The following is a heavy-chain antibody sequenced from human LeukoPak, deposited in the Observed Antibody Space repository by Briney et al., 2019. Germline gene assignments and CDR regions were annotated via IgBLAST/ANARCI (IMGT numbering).Heavy chain of an antibody. CDR3: ARHEMATIGLDY. CDR2: INHSGST. Sequence: PSETLSLTCAVYGGSFSGYYWSWIRQPPGKGLEWIGEINHSGSTNYNPSLKSRVTISVDTSKNQFSLKLSSVTAADTAVYYCARHEMATIGLDYWGQGTLVTVSS. V-gene: IGHV4-34*01. CDR1: GGSFSGYY. D-gene: IGHD5-12*01. J-gene: IGHJ4*02.